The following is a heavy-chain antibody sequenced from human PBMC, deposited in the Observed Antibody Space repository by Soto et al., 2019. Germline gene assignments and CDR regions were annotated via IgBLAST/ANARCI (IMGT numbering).Heavy chain of an antibody. J-gene: IGHJ4*02. CDR2: IYPGDSDA. Sequence: EVQLVQSGAEVKKPGESLTISCRVSGYSFTSYWIAWVRQTPGKGLEWMGLIYPGDSDARYSPSFQGQVSISVDTSITTAYWHWGSLKASDTAIYYCARHLGAFYATNGYPYFAYWGQGAQVTVSS. D-gene: IGHD2-8*01. CDR3: ARHLGAFYATNGYPYFAY. CDR1: GYSFTSYW. V-gene: IGHV5-51*01.